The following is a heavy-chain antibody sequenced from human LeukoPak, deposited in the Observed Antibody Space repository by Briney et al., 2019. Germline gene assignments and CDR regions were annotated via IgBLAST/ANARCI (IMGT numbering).Heavy chain of an antibody. J-gene: IGHJ4*02. CDR2: IRYDGSNK. V-gene: IGHV3-30*02. Sequence: PGGSLRLSCAASGFTFDDYAMHWVRQAPGKGLEWVAFIRYDGSNKYYADSVKGRFTISRDNSKNTLYLQMNSLRAEDTAVYYCAKDHRGSYDFWSGYDSIDYWGQGTLVTVSS. D-gene: IGHD3-3*01. CDR3: AKDHRGSYDFWSGYDSIDY. CDR1: GFTFDDYA.